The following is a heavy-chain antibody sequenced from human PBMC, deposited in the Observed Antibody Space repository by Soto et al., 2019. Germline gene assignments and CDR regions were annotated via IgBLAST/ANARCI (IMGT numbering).Heavy chain of an antibody. CDR3: ASAHLGTDRYILEPFDT. D-gene: IGHD5-18*01. V-gene: IGHV6-1*01. Sequence: SQTLSLTCAISGDSVSSNSATWNWIRQSPSRGLEWLGRTYYRSKWYNDYAPSVRSRIIINPDTSKNQFSLQLNYVIPEDTAVYYRASAHLGTDRYILEPFDTWGQGTPVTISS. J-gene: IGHJ5*02. CDR1: GDSVSSNSAT. CDR2: TYYRSKWYN.